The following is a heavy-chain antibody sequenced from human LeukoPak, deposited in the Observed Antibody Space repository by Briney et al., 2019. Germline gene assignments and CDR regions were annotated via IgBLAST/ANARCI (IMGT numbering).Heavy chain of an antibody. D-gene: IGHD4-17*01. CDR2: ISSNGGST. CDR1: GFTFSSYA. Sequence: GRSLRLSCAASGFTFSSYAMHWVRQAPGKGLEYVSAISSNGGSTYYANSVKGRFTISRDNSKNTLYLQMGSLRAEDMAVYYCARGDDYGEDFDYWGQGTLVTVSS. CDR3: ARGDDYGEDFDY. J-gene: IGHJ4*02. V-gene: IGHV3-64*01.